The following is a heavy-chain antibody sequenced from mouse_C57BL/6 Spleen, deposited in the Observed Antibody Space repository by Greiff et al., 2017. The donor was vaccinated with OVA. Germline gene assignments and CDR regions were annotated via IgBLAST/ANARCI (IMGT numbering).Heavy chain of an antibody. CDR3: ASYLDYYAMDY. CDR2: ISYDGSN. V-gene: IGHV3-6*01. CDR1: GYSITSGYY. J-gene: IGHJ4*01. Sequence: EVQLQQSGPGLVKPSQSLSLTCSVTGYSITSGYYWNWIRQFPGNKLEWMGYISYDGSNNYNPSLKNRISITRDTSKNQFFLKLNSVTTEDTATYYCASYLDYYAMDYWGQGTSVTVSS. D-gene: IGHD5-1*01.